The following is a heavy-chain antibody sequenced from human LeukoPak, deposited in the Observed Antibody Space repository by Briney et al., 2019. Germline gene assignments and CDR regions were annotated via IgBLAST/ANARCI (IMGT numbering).Heavy chain of an antibody. CDR3: ARRGVVVKGTPDY. CDR1: GFTFSSYS. Sequence: GGSLRLSCAASGFTFSSYSMNWVRQAPGKGLEWVSSISSSSSYIYYADSVKGRFIISRDNAKNSLYLQMNSLRAEDTAVYYCARRGVVVKGTPDYWGQGTLVTVSS. CDR2: ISSSSSYI. V-gene: IGHV3-21*01. J-gene: IGHJ4*02. D-gene: IGHD2-15*01.